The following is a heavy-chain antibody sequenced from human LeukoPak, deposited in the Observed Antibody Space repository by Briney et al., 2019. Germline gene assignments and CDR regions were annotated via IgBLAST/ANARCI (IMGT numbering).Heavy chain of an antibody. CDR1: GFTFSSYA. V-gene: IGHV3-30-3*01. J-gene: IGHJ4*02. D-gene: IGHD2-21*01. CDR2: ISYDGSNK. CDR3: ASGMSSRGDCYRY. Sequence: GGSLRLSCAASGFTFSSYAMHWVRQAPGKGLEWVAVISYDGSNKYYADSVKGRFTISRDNAKNSLYLQMNSLRAEDTAVYYCASGMSSRGDCYRYWGQGTLVTVSS.